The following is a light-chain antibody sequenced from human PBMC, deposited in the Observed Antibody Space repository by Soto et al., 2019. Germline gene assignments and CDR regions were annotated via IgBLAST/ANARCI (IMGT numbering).Light chain of an antibody. J-gene: IGKJ1*01. CDR1: QSVGIQ. Sequence: EIVLTQSPATLSLSPGERATLSCRASQSVGIQLAWYQQKPGQTPRLLIYDASNRATGIPARFSGSGTGTDFTLTITSLEPEDFAVYYCHDRHGWPATVGQGTKVEFK. CDR3: HDRHGWPAT. V-gene: IGKV3-11*01. CDR2: DAS.